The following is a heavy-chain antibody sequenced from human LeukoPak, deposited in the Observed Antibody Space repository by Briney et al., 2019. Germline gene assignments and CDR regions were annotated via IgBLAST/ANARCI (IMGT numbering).Heavy chain of an antibody. Sequence: GGSLRLSCAASGFTFSSYAMRWVRQAPGKGLEWVSAISGSGGRTYYADSVKGRFTISRDNSKNTLYLQMNSLRAEDTAVYYCAKGPYYYDSSGYSRRWFDPWGQGLLVTVSS. V-gene: IGHV3-23*01. CDR3: AKGPYYYDSSGYSRRWFDP. J-gene: IGHJ5*02. CDR1: GFTFSSYA. CDR2: ISGSGGRT. D-gene: IGHD3-22*01.